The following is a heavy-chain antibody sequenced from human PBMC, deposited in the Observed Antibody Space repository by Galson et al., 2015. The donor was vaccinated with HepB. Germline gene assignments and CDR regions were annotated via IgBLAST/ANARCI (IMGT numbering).Heavy chain of an antibody. D-gene: IGHD5-18*01. Sequence: SLRLSCAASGFPFGSYGMYWVRQAPGKGLEWVAIIWSDGSEKYYLDSVKGRFTLSRDNSQNTVYLQMNSLRAEDTAVYYCARARVGYSYGWGDYWGQGTLVTVSS. CDR3: ARARVGYSYGWGDY. CDR2: IWSDGSEK. CDR1: GFPFGSYG. V-gene: IGHV3-33*01. J-gene: IGHJ4*02.